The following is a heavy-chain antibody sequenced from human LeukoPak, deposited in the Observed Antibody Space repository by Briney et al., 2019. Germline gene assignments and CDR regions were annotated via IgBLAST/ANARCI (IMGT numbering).Heavy chain of an antibody. CDR1: GFTFSSYA. CDR3: ARGGVTGYYDSSGYYPFDY. J-gene: IGHJ4*02. Sequence: PGASLRLSCAASGFTFSSYAMHWVRQAPGKGLEWVAVISYDGSNKYYADSVKGRFTISRDNSKNTLYLQMNSLRAEDTAVYYWARGGVTGYYDSSGYYPFDYWGQGTLVTVSS. CDR2: ISYDGSNK. D-gene: IGHD3-22*01. V-gene: IGHV3-30*04.